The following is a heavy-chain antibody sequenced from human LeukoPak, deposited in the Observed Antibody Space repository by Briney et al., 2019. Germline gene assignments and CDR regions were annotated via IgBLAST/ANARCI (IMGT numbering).Heavy chain of an antibody. D-gene: IGHD3-10*01. J-gene: IGHJ3*02. Sequence: PSETLSLTCTVSGGSISSYYWSWIRQPPGKGLEWIGYIYYSGSTNYNPSLKSRVTMSVDTSKNQFSLKLSSVTAADTAVYYCAREAVRGVITDAFDIWGQGTMVTVSS. CDR3: AREAVRGVITDAFDI. V-gene: IGHV4-59*12. CDR2: IYYSGST. CDR1: GGSISSYY.